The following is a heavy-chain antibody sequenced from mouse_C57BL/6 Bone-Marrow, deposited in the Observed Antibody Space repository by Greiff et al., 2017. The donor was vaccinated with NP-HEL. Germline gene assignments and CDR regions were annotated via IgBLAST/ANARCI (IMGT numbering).Heavy chain of an antibody. V-gene: IGHV3-6*01. J-gene: IGHJ4*01. CDR2: ISYDGCN. CDR3: ATRQLRLRAMDY. CDR1: GYSITSCYY. Sequence: EVPPQESGPGLVKPSQSLSFTLSVTGYSITSCYYWNWIRPFPGNKLEWMGYISYDGCNYHKPSLQNRISITRDPSKNQFFLKLNSVTTEDTATYYCATRQLRLRAMDYWGQGTSVTVSS. D-gene: IGHD3-2*02.